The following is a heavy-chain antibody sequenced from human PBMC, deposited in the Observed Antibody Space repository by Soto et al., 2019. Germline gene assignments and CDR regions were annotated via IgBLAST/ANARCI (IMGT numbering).Heavy chain of an antibody. CDR1: GGTFSSYA. CDR2: IIPIFGTA. D-gene: IGHD3-3*02. J-gene: IGHJ4*02. CDR3: AREEAFCLDY. Sequence: ASVKVSCKASGGTFSSYAISWVRQAPGQGLEWMGGIIPIFGTANYAQKFQGRVTITADESTSTAYMELSSLRSGDTAVYYCAREEAFCLDYWGQGTLVTVSS. V-gene: IGHV1-69*13.